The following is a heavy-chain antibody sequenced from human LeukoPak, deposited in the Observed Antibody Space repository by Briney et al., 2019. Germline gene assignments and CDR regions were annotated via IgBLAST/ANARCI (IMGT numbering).Heavy chain of an antibody. CDR3: ARDMKGNLDY. V-gene: IGHV3-7*01. D-gene: IGHD3-16*01. CDR1: GFIFNNYA. Sequence: PGGSLRLSCAASGFIFNNYAMHWVRQAPGKGLDWVANINQDGGTRQYADSVRGRFTISRDNAKNSLYLEMNSLRAEDTGLYHCARDMKGNLDYWGQGTLVTVSS. CDR2: INQDGGTR. J-gene: IGHJ4*02.